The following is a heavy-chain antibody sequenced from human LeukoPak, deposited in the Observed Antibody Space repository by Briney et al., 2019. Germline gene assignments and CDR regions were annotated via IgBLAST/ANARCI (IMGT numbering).Heavy chain of an antibody. Sequence: AGGSLRLSCAASGFTFSSYSMNWVRQAPGKVLEWVSSISSSSSYIYYADSVKGRFTISRDNAKNSLYLQMNSLRAEDTAVYYCARNTAGIIIFDYWGQGTLVTVSS. V-gene: IGHV3-21*01. CDR2: ISSSSSYI. D-gene: IGHD1-14*01. J-gene: IGHJ4*02. CDR3: ARNTAGIIIFDY. CDR1: GFTFSSYS.